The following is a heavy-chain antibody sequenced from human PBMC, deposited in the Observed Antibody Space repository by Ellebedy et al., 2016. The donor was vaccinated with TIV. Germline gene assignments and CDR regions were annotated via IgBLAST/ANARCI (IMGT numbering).Heavy chain of an antibody. D-gene: IGHD6-13*01. J-gene: IGHJ4*02. V-gene: IGHV4-59*08. CDR3: ARFRWYSSSWLGFDY. Sequence: SETLSLXXTVSGGSISSYYWSWIRQPPGKGLEWIGYIYYSGSTNYNPSLKSRVTISVDTSKNQFSLKLSSVTAADTAVYYCARFRWYSSSWLGFDYWGQGTLVTVSS. CDR2: IYYSGST. CDR1: GGSISSYY.